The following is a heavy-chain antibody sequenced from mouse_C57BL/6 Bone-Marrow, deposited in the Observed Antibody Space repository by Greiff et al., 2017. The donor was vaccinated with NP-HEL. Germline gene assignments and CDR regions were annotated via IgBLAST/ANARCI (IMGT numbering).Heavy chain of an antibody. CDR3: SRQGDYYGSSYRWYFDV. V-gene: IGHV5-6*02. J-gene: IGHJ1*03. Sequence: DVMLVESGGDLVKPGGSLKLSCAASGFTFSSYGMSWVRQTPDKRLEWVATISSGGSYTYYPDSVKGRFTISRDNAKNTLYRQMSSLKSEDTAMYYCSRQGDYYGSSYRWYFDVWGTGTTVTVSS. CDR2: ISSGGSYT. CDR1: GFTFSSYG. D-gene: IGHD1-1*01.